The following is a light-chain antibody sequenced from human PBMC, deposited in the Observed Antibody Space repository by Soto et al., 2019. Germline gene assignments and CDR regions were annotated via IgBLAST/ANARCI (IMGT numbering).Light chain of an antibody. CDR3: SSYAGSSTYV. CDR1: SSDVGGYDY. CDR2: EVS. V-gene: IGLV2-8*01. J-gene: IGLJ1*01. Sequence: QSALTQPPSASGSPGQSVTISCTGTSSDVGGYDYVSWYQQHPGKAPKLMIYEVSKRPSGVPDRFSGSKSGNTASLTVSGIQAEDEADYYCSSYAGSSTYVFGTGTKLTVL.